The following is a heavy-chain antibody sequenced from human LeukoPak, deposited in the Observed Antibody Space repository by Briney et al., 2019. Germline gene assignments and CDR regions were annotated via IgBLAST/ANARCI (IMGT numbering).Heavy chain of an antibody. CDR3: AGHHPRNTVDF. CDR1: GGSISSYY. J-gene: IGHJ4*02. CDR2: ISYSGST. D-gene: IGHD2/OR15-2a*01. V-gene: IGHV4-59*08. Sequence: SETLSLTCSVSGGSISSYYWSWIRQPPGKGLEGIGYISYSGSTNYNPSLKSRVTISLDTSKNQFSLKSSSVTAADTAVYYCAGHHPRNTVDFWGQGTLVTVSS.